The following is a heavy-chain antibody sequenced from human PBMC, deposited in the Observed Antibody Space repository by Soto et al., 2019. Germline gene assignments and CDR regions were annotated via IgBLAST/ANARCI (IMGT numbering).Heavy chain of an antibody. J-gene: IGHJ4*02. Sequence: ETLSLTCTVSGGSISSSSYYWGWIRQPPGKGLEWIGSIYYSGSTYYNPSLKSRVTISVDTSKNQFSLKLSSVTAADTAVYYCARVLFGSFDYWGQGTLVTVSS. CDR3: ARVLFGSFDY. CDR1: GGSISSSSYY. D-gene: IGHD3-16*01. V-gene: IGHV4-39*01. CDR2: IYYSGST.